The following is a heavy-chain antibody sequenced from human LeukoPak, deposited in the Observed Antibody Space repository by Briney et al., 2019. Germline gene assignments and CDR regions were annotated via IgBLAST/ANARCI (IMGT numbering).Heavy chain of an antibody. V-gene: IGHV3-23*01. CDR1: GFTFPNYA. CDR2: LSASGGNT. J-gene: IGHJ4*02. Sequence: GGSLRLSCAASGFTFPNYAMSWVRQAPGKGLEWVSTLSASGGNTYYADSVKGRFTISRDNSKNTLYLQMNSLRAEDTAVYYCARVPYWGPGSLVTVSS. CDR3: ARVPY.